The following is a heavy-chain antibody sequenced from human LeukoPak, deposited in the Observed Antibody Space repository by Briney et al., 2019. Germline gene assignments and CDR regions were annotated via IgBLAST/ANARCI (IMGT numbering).Heavy chain of an antibody. D-gene: IGHD3-10*01. CDR1: GYTVTELS. CDR3: ARNLWFGESSDAFDM. J-gene: IGHJ3*02. V-gene: IGHV1-24*01. CDR2: FHPEDGET. Sequence: GASVKVSCKVSGYTVTELSMHWVRQSPGKGLEWMGGFHPEDGETICAQKFQGRVTMTEDTSTDTAYMELSSLRSEDTAVYYCARNLWFGESSDAFDMWGQGTMVTVSS.